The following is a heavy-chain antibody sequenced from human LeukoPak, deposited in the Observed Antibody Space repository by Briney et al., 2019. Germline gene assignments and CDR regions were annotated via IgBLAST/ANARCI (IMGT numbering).Heavy chain of an antibody. V-gene: IGHV4-34*01. CDR3: ARSDTKYYYYSCMDV. Sequence: SETLSLTCAVYGGSFSGYYWGWIRQPPGKGLEWIGSIYYSGSTYYNPSLKSRVTISVDTSKNQFSLKLSSVTAADTAVYYCARSDTKYYYYSCMDVXXXGTTVTV. CDR1: GGSFSGYY. CDR2: IYYSGST. J-gene: IGHJ6*03.